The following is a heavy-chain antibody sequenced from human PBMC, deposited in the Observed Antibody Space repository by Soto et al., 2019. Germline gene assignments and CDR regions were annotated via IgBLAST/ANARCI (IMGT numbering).Heavy chain of an antibody. J-gene: IGHJ5*02. V-gene: IGHV3-21*01. CDR2: ITGSSGYI. CDR3: ARAPDFWSGYGWFDP. D-gene: IGHD3-3*01. CDR1: GFTFNSYS. Sequence: NLGGSLRLSCAASGFTFNSYSMNWVRQAAGKGLEWVSSITGSSGYIYYADSVKGRFTISRDNAKNSLYLQMNSLRAEDTAVYYCARAPDFWSGYGWFDPWGQGTLVTVSS.